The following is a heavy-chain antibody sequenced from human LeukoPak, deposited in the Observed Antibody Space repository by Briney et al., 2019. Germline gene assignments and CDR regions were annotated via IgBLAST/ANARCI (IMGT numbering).Heavy chain of an antibody. J-gene: IGHJ6*02. V-gene: IGHV4-4*09. CDR2: IYTSGST. Sequence: SETLSLTCTVSGGSISSYYWSWIRQPPGKGLEWIGYIYTSGSTNYNPSLKSRVTISVDTSKSQFSLKLSSVTAADTAVYYCARENCSGGSCYSDYYYGMDVWGQGTTVTVSS. CDR3: ARENCSGGSCYSDYYYGMDV. CDR1: GGSISSYY. D-gene: IGHD2-15*01.